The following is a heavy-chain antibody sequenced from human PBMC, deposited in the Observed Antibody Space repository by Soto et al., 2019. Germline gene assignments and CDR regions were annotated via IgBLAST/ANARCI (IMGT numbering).Heavy chain of an antibody. CDR1: GFTVSSNY. V-gene: IGHV3-66*01. CDR2: IYSGGST. Sequence: SLRLSCAASGFTVSSNYMSWVRQAPGKGLERVSVIYSGGSTYYADSVKGRFTISRDNSKNTLYLQMNSLRVEDTAVYYCAKKVPGSNPLDSWGQGALVTVSS. CDR3: AKKVPGSNPLDS. J-gene: IGHJ4*02. D-gene: IGHD1-1*01.